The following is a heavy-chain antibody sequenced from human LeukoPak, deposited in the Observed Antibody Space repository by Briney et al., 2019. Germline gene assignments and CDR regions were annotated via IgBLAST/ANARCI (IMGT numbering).Heavy chain of an antibody. CDR3: ARDRLPRGAPDAFDI. J-gene: IGHJ3*02. V-gene: IGHV3-21*06. Sequence: GGSLTLSCAASEFSFSNYTMNWIRQAPGKGLEWVSSISRSSIYIKYADSVRGRFTISRDNVKNALFLQMNSLRVDDTALYYCARDRLPRGAPDAFDIWGPGTMVTVSS. D-gene: IGHD3-10*01. CDR2: ISRSSIYI. CDR1: EFSFSNYT.